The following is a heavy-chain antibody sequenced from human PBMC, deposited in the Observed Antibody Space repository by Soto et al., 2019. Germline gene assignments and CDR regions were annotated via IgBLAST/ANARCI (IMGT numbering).Heavy chain of an antibody. CDR1: GYTFTSDD. Sequence: ASVKVSCKPSGYTFTSDDISWVRQAPGQGLEWMGWISPYNSKTDYAQRFQGRVTMTTDTSTSTAYMEVRSLRSEDTALYYCARGSDMDYWGQGTLVTSPQ. D-gene: IGHD2-15*01. CDR2: ISPYNSKT. J-gene: IGHJ4*02. CDR3: ARGSDMDY. V-gene: IGHV1-18*01.